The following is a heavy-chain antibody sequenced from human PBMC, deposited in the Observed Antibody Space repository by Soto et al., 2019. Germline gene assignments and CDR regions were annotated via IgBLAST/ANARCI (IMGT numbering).Heavy chain of an antibody. D-gene: IGHD3-22*01. V-gene: IGHV3-7*04. CDR3: ARTWRHYEDSSGHTSNGAEV. CDR1: GFTFSRDW. J-gene: IGHJ6*02. Sequence: PGGSLRLSCAASGFTFSRDWMSWVRQAPGKGLEWVANINQDGSEKYYVDSVKGRFTISRDNAKNSLYLQMNSLRAEDTAVYYCARTWRHYEDSSGHTSNGAEVWCPGTMVTVSS. CDR2: INQDGSEK.